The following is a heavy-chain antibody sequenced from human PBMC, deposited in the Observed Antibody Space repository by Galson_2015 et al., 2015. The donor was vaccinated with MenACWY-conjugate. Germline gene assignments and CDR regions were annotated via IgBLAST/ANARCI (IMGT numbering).Heavy chain of an antibody. CDR2: IWHDGSKT. J-gene: IGHJ6*03. CDR1: GFNFNGNG. Sequence: SLRLSCAASGFNFNGNGMHWVRQAAGKGLEWVAIIWHDGSKTYYADSVKGRFTISRDNSKNTLYLQMNSLRAEDTAVYYCARGYINASYFRAYYYYMDVWGKGTTVTVSS. V-gene: IGHV3-33*01. D-gene: IGHD5-12*01. CDR3: ARGYINASYFRAYYYYMDV.